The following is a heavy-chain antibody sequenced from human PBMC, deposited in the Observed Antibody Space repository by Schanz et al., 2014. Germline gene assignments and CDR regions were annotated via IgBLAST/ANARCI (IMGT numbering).Heavy chain of an antibody. D-gene: IGHD6-13*01. Sequence: QVQLVQSGAEVKKPGASVKVSCKASGYTFTSHGISWVRQAPGQGLEWMGWITAYNGDTNYAQKFQGRVTMTRDTSTSTVYMELSSLRSEDTAVYYCARDGVDAAAGGNYWGQGTLVTVSS. V-gene: IGHV1-18*01. J-gene: IGHJ4*02. CDR1: GYTFTSHG. CDR2: ITAYNGDT. CDR3: ARDGVDAAAGGNY.